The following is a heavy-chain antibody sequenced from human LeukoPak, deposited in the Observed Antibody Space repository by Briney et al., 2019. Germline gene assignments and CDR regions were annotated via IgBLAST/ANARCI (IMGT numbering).Heavy chain of an antibody. J-gene: IGHJ6*03. V-gene: IGHV3-30*04. CDR3: ARDVKGRRYYYMDV. Sequence: GRSLRLSCAASGFTFSSYAMHWVRQAPGKGLEWVAVISYDGSNKYYADSVKGRFTISRDNSKNTLYLQMNSLRAEDTAVYYCARDVKGRRYYYMDVWGKGTTVTVSS. CDR2: ISYDGSNK. CDR1: GFTFSSYA. D-gene: IGHD3-10*01.